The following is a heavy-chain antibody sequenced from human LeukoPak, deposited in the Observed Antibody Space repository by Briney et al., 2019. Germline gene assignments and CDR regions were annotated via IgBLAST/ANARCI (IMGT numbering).Heavy chain of an antibody. V-gene: IGHV3-64*02. CDR3: AREQYGSGSSGYCDY. Sequence: GGSLRVSCAASGFDPSSSAMHWVRQAPDKGLEYISAISITGRDTYYADSVKGRFTISRDTSKNTLYLQMGSLRVEDMAIYYCAREQYGSGSSGYCDYWGRSMVVTVAS. D-gene: IGHD3-10*01. J-gene: IGHJ4*02. CDR1: GFDPSSSA. CDR2: ISITGRDT.